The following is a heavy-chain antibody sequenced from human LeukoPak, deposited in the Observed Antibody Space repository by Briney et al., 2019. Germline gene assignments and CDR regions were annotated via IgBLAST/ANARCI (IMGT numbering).Heavy chain of an antibody. CDR2: INHSGST. D-gene: IGHD3-22*01. Sequence: SETLSLTCAVYGGSFSGYYWSWIRQPPGKGLEWIGEINHSGSTNYNPSLKSRATISVDTSKNQFSLKLSSVTAADTAVYYCARGLKYYYDSNRYYFDYWGQGTLVTVSS. CDR3: ARGLKYYYDSNRYYFDY. J-gene: IGHJ4*02. CDR1: GGSFSGYY. V-gene: IGHV4-34*01.